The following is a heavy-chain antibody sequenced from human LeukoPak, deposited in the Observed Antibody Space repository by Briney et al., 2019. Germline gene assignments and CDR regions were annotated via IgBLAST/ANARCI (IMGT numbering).Heavy chain of an antibody. CDR3: ARGLNWGSYYFDY. J-gene: IGHJ4*02. CDR1: GVSISSGGYS. V-gene: IGHV4-30-4*07. CDR2: IYYSGST. D-gene: IGHD7-27*01. Sequence: PSETLSPTCAVSGVSISSGGYSWSWIRQPPGKGLEWIGYIYYSGSTYYNPSLKSRVTISVDTSKNQFSLKLSSVTAADTAVYYCARGLNWGSYYFDYWGQGTLVTVSS.